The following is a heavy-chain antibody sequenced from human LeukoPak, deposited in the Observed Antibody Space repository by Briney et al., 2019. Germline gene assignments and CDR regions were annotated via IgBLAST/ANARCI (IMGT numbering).Heavy chain of an antibody. V-gene: IGHV5-51*01. D-gene: IGHD5-24*01. CDR2: IYPGDSDT. J-gene: IGHJ4*02. Sequence: GESLKISCKGSGYSFTSYWIGWARQMPGKGLEWMGIIYPGDSDTRYSPSFQDQVTISADKSISTAYLQWSSLKASDTAMYYCARHKKRRDGYNYFDYWGQGTLVTVSS. CDR3: ARHKKRRDGYNYFDY. CDR1: GYSFTSYW.